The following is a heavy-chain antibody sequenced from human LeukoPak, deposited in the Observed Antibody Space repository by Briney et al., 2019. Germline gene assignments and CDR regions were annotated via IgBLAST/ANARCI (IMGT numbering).Heavy chain of an antibody. D-gene: IGHD2-15*01. CDR3: VRGGPSTWS. CDR2: ISWNSAST. CDR1: GFSFNEYA. V-gene: IGHV3-9*01. Sequence: PGRSLRPSCAASGFSFNEYAIHWVRQAPGKGLEWVAGISWNSASTGYADSVKGRFTISRDDAKNTVYLQMNNLRAEDTAVYYCVRGGPSTWSWGQGTLVTVSS. J-gene: IGHJ5*02.